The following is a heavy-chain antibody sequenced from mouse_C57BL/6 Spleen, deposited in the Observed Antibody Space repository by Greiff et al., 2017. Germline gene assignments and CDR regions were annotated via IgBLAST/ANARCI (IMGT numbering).Heavy chain of an antibody. J-gene: IGHJ1*03. Sequence: VQLQQSGAELVRPGTSVKMSCKASGYTFTNYWIGWAKQRPGHGLEWIGDIYPGGGYTNYNEKFKGKGTLTADKSSSTAYMQFSSLASEDSAIYYSARSPTYGSSSEWYFDVWGTGTTGTVSS. CDR1: GYTFTNYW. CDR3: ARSPTYGSSSEWYFDV. CDR2: IYPGGGYT. D-gene: IGHD1-1*01. V-gene: IGHV1-63*01.